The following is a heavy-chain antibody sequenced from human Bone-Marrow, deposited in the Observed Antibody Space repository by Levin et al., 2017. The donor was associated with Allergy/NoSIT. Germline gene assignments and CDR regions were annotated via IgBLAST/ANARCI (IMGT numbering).Heavy chain of an antibody. V-gene: IGHV3-30*18. CDR2: ISYDGSNK. Sequence: PGGSLRLSCAASGFTFSSYGMHWVRQAPGKGLEWVAVISYDGSNKYYADSVKGRFTISRDNSKNTLYLQMNSLRAEDTAVYYCAKSVTMVREIDYWGQGTVVTVSS. D-gene: IGHD3-10*01. CDR1: GFTFSSYG. J-gene: IGHJ4*02. CDR3: AKSVTMVREIDY.